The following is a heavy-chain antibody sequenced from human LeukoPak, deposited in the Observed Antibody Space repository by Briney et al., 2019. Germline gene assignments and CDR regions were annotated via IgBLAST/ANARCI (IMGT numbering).Heavy chain of an antibody. V-gene: IGHV3-11*04. CDR3: ASSGWYEVPDY. Sequence: GGSLRRSCVASGIDISYHYVGWVRQAPGKGLEWVSYISSSSSTIYYADSVKGRFTISRDNAKNSLYLQMNSLRAEDTAAYYCASSGWYEVPDYWGQGTLVTVSS. CDR1: GIDISYHY. D-gene: IGHD6-19*01. J-gene: IGHJ4*02. CDR2: ISSSSSTI.